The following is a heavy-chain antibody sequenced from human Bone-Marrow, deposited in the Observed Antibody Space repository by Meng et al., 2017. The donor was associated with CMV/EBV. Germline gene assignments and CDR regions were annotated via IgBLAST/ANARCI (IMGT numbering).Heavy chain of an antibody. Sequence: GESLKISCEAFGFTFSNFWMSWVRQAPGKGLEWVANIKHDGTKEHYVASVKGRFTISRDNAKNSLSLQMNSLRAEDTAVYYCARDPSSTVTNDVWGQGTTVTVFS. CDR3: ARDPSSTVTNDV. J-gene: IGHJ6*01. CDR2: IKHDGTKE. CDR1: GFTFSNFW. D-gene: IGHD4-17*01. V-gene: IGHV3-7*01.